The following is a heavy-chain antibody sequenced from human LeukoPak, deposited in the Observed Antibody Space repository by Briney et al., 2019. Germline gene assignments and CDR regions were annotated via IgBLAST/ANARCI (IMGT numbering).Heavy chain of an antibody. CDR2: ITYDGSSE. Sequence: PGGSLRLSCAASGFTVSSNYMSWVRQAPGKGLEWVATITYDGSSEYYADSVEDRFTVSRGNSKNTLYLQMSSLKTEDTAVYYCAKRGDGGHKSLEYWGQGTLVIVSS. D-gene: IGHD3-16*01. V-gene: IGHV3-30*18. J-gene: IGHJ4*02. CDR1: GFTVSSNY. CDR3: AKRGDGGHKSLEY.